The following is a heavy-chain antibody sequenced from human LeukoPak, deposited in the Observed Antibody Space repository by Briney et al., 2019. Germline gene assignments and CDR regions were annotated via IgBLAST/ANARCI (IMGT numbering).Heavy chain of an antibody. J-gene: IGHJ3*02. Sequence: PGGSLRLSCAASGFTFSSYSMNWVRQAPGKGLEWVSSISSRSSYIYYADSVKGRFTISRDNAKNSLYLQMNSLRAEDMALYYCAKDSASGYDYGGAFDIWGQGTMVTVSS. D-gene: IGHD5-12*01. CDR3: AKDSASGYDYGGAFDI. CDR2: ISSRSSYI. CDR1: GFTFSSYS. V-gene: IGHV3-21*04.